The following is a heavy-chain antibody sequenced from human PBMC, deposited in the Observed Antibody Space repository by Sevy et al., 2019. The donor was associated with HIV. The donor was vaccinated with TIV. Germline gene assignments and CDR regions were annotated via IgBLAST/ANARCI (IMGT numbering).Heavy chain of an antibody. CDR2: ISSSGSTI. J-gene: IGHJ6*02. CDR1: GFTFSDYY. D-gene: IGHD4-17*01. CDR3: ARDVRTTVTKYYGMDV. Sequence: GGSLRLSCAASGFTFSDYYMSWIRQAPGKGLEWVSYISSSGSTIYYADSVKGRFTISRDNAKNSLYLQMNSLRAEDTAVDYCARDVRTTVTKYYGMDVWGQGTTVTVSS. V-gene: IGHV3-11*01.